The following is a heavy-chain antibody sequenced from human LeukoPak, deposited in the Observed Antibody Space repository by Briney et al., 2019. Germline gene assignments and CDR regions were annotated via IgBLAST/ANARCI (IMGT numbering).Heavy chain of an antibody. D-gene: IGHD3-9*01. CDR1: GDSISSSSYY. CDR2: IYYSGRT. CDR3: ARHVSRFFDWSGYYMDV. V-gene: IGHV4-39*01. Sequence: SETLSLTCTVSGDSISSSSYYWGRIRQPPGKGLEWIGNIYYSGRTDYSPSLKSRLTMSVDTSNNQFSLKLSSVTAADTAVYYCARHVSRFFDWSGYYMDVWGKGTTITVSS. J-gene: IGHJ6*03.